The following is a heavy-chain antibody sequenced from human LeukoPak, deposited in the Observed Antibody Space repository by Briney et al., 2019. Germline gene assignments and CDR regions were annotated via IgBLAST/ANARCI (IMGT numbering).Heavy chain of an antibody. J-gene: IGHJ4*02. D-gene: IGHD6-13*01. Sequence: GGSLRLSCAASGFTFSSYAMSWVRQAPGKGLEWVSTISGSGSSTSYADSVKGRFTISRDNAKNTLYLQMNSLRAEDTAVYYCARESSSWYGDLYYFDYWGQGTLVTVSS. CDR2: ISGSGSST. CDR1: GFTFSSYA. CDR3: ARESSSWYGDLYYFDY. V-gene: IGHV3-23*01.